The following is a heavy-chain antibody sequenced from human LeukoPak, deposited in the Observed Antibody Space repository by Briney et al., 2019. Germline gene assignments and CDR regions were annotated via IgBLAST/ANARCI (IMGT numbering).Heavy chain of an antibody. CDR3: ARDWRDYIWGSYREY. J-gene: IGHJ4*02. V-gene: IGHV3-30-3*01. D-gene: IGHD3-16*02. Sequence: GGSLRLSCAASGFTFNSHAMHWVRQAPGKGLEWVAVISYDGSNKYQADSVKGRFTISRDNSKNTLYLQMNSLRVEDTAVYYCARDWRDYIWGSYREYWGQGTLVTVSS. CDR1: GFTFNSHA. CDR2: ISYDGSNK.